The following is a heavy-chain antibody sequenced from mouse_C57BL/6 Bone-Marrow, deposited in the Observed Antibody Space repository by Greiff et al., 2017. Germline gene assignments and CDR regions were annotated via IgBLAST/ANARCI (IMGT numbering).Heavy chain of an antibody. Sequence: QVQLQQPGAELVKPGASVKLSCKASGYTFTSYWLHWVKQRPGQGLEWIGMIHPNSGSTNYNEKFKSKATLTVDKSSSTAYMQLSSLTSEDSAVYYCARSDGNYPFDYWGQGTTLTVSS. CDR2: IHPNSGST. V-gene: IGHV1-64*01. CDR3: ARSDGNYPFDY. CDR1: GYTFTSYW. J-gene: IGHJ2*01. D-gene: IGHD2-1*01.